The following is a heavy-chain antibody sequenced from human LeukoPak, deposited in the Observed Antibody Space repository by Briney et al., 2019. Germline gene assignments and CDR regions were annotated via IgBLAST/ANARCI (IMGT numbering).Heavy chain of an antibody. Sequence: SQTLSLTCAISGDSVSSNRAAWTWIRQSPSRGLEWLGRTYYRSKWFNDYTVSMKSRITINPDTSKNQFSLQLDSVTPEDTAVYYCAKGFNRLFDYWGQGTLVTVSS. J-gene: IGHJ4*02. D-gene: IGHD3-10*01. V-gene: IGHV6-1*01. CDR3: AKGFNRLFDY. CDR1: GDSVSSNRAA. CDR2: TYYRSKWFN.